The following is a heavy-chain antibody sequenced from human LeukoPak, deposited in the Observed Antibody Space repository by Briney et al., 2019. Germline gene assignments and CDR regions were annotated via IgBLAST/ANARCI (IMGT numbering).Heavy chain of an antibody. D-gene: IGHD2-15*01. Sequence: SETLSLTCTVSGGSISSYYWSWIRQPPGKGLEWIGYIYYSGSTNYNPSLKSRVTISVDTSKNQFSLKLSSVTAADTAVYYCARGKKEVVVAAHLFDYWGQGTLVTASS. CDR3: ARGKKEVVVAAHLFDY. V-gene: IGHV4-59*01. J-gene: IGHJ4*02. CDR1: GGSISSYY. CDR2: IYYSGST.